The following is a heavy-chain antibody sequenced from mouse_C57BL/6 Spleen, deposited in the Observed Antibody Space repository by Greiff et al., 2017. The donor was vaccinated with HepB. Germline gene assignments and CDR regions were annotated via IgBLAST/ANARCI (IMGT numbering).Heavy chain of an antibody. CDR1: GYTFTDYE. V-gene: IGHV1-15*01. Sequence: QVQLLQSGAELVRPGASVTLSCKASGYTFTDYEMHWVKQTPVHGLEWIGAIDPETGGTAYNQKFKGKAILTADKSSSTAYMELRSLTSEDSAVCYCTRLYYDNDGDYWGQGTTLTVSS. CDR3: TRLYYDNDGDY. J-gene: IGHJ2*01. D-gene: IGHD2-4*01. CDR2: IDPETGGT.